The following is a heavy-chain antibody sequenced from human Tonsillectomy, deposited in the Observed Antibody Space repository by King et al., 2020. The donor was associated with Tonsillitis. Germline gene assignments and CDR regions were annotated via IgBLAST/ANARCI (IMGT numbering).Heavy chain of an antibody. CDR3: ARASLRANCGGDCYSLDY. Sequence: QVQLQESGPGLVKPSQTLSLTCAVSGGSISSGGYSWSWIRQPPGKGLEWIGYIYYSGSTYYNPSLKSRVTISVDTSKNQFSLKLSSVTAADTAVYYCARASLRANCGGDCYSLDYWGQGTLVTVSS. J-gene: IGHJ4*02. V-gene: IGHV4-30-4*07. CDR1: GGSISSGGYS. CDR2: IYYSGST. D-gene: IGHD2-21*02.